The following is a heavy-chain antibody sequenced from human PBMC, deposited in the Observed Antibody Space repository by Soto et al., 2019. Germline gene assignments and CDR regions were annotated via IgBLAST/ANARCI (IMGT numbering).Heavy chain of an antibody. CDR2: INAGNGNT. D-gene: IGHD6-13*01. CDR1: GYTFTSYA. Sequence: QVQLVQSGAEVKKPGASVKVSCKASGYTFTSYAIHWVRQAPGQRLEGMGWINAGNGNTKYSQKFQGRVTITRDTSASTAYMELSSLRSEDTAVYYCARTGSSSWFWFDPWGQGTLVTVSS. CDR3: ARTGSSSWFWFDP. V-gene: IGHV1-3*01. J-gene: IGHJ5*02.